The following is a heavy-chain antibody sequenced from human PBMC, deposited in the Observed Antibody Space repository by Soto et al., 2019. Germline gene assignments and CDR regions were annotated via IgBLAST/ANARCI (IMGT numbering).Heavy chain of an antibody. V-gene: IGHV3-23*01. CDR3: AKASIVLVPAADFDY. D-gene: IGHD2-2*01. J-gene: IGHJ4*02. CDR1: GLKFRSYA. Sequence: PGGSMRLSCAASGLKFRSYAMIWVSQAQGKGLEWVSAISGSGGRTYYADSVKGRFTISRDNSKNTLYLQMNSLRAEDTAVYYCAKASIVLVPAADFDYWGQGTLVTVSS. CDR2: ISGSGGRT.